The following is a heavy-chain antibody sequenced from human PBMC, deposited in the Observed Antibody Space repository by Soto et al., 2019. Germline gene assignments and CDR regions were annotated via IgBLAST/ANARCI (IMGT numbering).Heavy chain of an antibody. V-gene: IGHV1-8*01. CDR1: GLTFITYD. Sequence: SVKVSCKGSGLTFITYDFSWVRQAAGQGLEWMGWMNPNNGNAGFAQKFRGRINMTRNTSISTAYLELSRLRSDDSAGYFCARVKERSAPYYLDLSGQGKQGTV. CDR3: ARVKERSAPYYLDL. CDR2: MNPNNGNA. J-gene: IGHJ4*02. D-gene: IGHD6-25*01.